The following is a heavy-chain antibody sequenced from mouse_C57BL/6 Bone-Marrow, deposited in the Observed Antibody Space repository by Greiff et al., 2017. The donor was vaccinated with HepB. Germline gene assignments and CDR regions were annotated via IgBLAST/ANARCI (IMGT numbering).Heavy chain of an antibody. CDR3: ARAYDSPFAY. CDR1: GFTFSSYG. CDR2: ISSGGSYT. D-gene: IGHD2-4*01. J-gene: IGHJ3*01. V-gene: IGHV5-6*01. Sequence: EVHLVESGGDLVKPGGSLKLSCAASGFTFSSYGMSWVRQTPDKRLEWVATISSGGSYTYYPDSVKGRFTISRDNAKNTLYLQMSSLKSEDTAMYYCARAYDSPFAYWGQGTLVTVSA.